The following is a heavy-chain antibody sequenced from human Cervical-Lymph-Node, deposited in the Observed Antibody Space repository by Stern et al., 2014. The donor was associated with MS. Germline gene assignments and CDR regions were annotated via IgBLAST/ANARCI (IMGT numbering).Heavy chain of an antibody. Sequence: QIPLKESGPTLVKPTQTLTLTCTFSGLSLSTSGVGVGWIRQPPGKALEWLALIYWDDDKRYSPSLESRLTITKDTSKNLVFLTMTNMDPVDTATYYCAHLTTATALDYWGQGTLVTVSS. V-gene: IGHV2-5*02. CDR3: AHLTTATALDY. J-gene: IGHJ4*02. D-gene: IGHD1-1*01. CDR1: GLSLSTSGVG. CDR2: IYWDDDK.